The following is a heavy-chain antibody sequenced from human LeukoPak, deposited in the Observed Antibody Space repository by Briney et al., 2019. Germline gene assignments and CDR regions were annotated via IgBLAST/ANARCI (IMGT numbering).Heavy chain of an antibody. Sequence: PGGSLRLSCAASGFTFSSYAMSWVRQAPGKGLEWVSAISGSGGSTYYADSVKGRFTISRDNSKDTLYLQMNSLRAEDTAVYYCAKDFPKRGPIAVAGDIWGQGTMVTVSS. J-gene: IGHJ3*02. D-gene: IGHD6-19*01. CDR2: ISGSGGST. CDR3: AKDFPKRGPIAVAGDI. V-gene: IGHV3-23*01. CDR1: GFTFSSYA.